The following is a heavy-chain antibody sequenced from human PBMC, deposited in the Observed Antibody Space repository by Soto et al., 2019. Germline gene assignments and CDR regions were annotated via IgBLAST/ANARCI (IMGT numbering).Heavy chain of an antibody. CDR2: IYYSGST. J-gene: IGHJ4*02. V-gene: IGHV4-30-4*01. Sequence: SETLSLTCTVSGGSISSGDYYWSWIRQPPGKGLEWIGYIYYSGSTYYNPSLKSRVTISVDTSKNQFSLKLSSVTAADTAVYYCARGLQYVWVDYWGQGTLVTVS. D-gene: IGHD2-8*01. CDR1: GGSISSGDYY. CDR3: ARGLQYVWVDY.